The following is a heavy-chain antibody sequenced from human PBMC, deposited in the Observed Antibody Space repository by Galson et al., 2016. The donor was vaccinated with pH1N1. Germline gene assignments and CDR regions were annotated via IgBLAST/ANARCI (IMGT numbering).Heavy chain of an antibody. CDR2: VNNDGSST. CDR1: GFIFTNYW. CDR3: GRGRYCSGGSCYSPTAEYFQH. Sequence: SLRLSCAASGFIFTNYWMHWVRQAPGRGLVWVARVNNDGSSTNYADSVKGRFTRSRDNAKNTVFLEMSSLRAEDTGAYYCGRGRYCSGGSCYSPTAEYFQHWGRGTLLTVSS. V-gene: IGHV3-74*01. J-gene: IGHJ1*01. D-gene: IGHD2-15*01.